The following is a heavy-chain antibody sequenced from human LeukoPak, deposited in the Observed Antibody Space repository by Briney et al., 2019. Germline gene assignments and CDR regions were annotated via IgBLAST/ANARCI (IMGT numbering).Heavy chain of an antibody. Sequence: SVKVSCKASGGTFSSYAISWVRQAPGQGLEWMGGIIPIFGTANYAQKFQGRVTITADKSTSTAYMELSSLRSEDTAVYYCASLLDYYGSGSSPDYWGQGTLVTVSS. CDR3: ASLLDYYGSGSSPDY. CDR1: GGTFSSYA. CDR2: IIPIFGTA. D-gene: IGHD3-10*01. J-gene: IGHJ4*02. V-gene: IGHV1-69*06.